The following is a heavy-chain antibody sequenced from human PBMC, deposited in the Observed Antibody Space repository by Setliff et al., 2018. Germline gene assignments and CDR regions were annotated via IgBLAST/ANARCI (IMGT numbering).Heavy chain of an antibody. D-gene: IGHD6-13*01. J-gene: IGHJ4*02. V-gene: IGHV1-46*01. CDR2: IHTGGGSA. CDR3: ARGGMAAAGRKGVFEY. Sequence: ASVKVSCKTSTYALTDSVVSWVRQAPGHGLEWMGIIHTGGGSASYAQKFQGRVTMTSDTSTSTVYMELNIVTSDDTATYYCARGGMAAAGRKGVFEYWGQGTVVTVSS. CDR1: TYALTDSV.